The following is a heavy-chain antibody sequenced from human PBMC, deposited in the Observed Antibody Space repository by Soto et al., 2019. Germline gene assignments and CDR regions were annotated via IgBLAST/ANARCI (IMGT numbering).Heavy chain of an antibody. V-gene: IGHV1-46*03. CDR1: GYTFTSYY. CDR2: INPSGGST. J-gene: IGHJ3*02. CDR3: TRIFSDALDI. Sequence: ASVKVSCKASGYTFTSYYMHWVRQAPGQGLEWMGIINPSGGSTSYAQKFQGRFTISRDDSKKTAYLQLNSLKTEDTAIYYCTRIFSDALDIWGQGTMVTVSS.